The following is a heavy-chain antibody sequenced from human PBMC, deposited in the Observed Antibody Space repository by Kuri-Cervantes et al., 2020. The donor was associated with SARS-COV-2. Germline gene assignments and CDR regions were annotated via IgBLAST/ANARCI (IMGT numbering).Heavy chain of an antibody. CDR3: ATPYGSVVYYGIPYYYAMDV. CDR1: GYTFTSYG. CDR2: ISAYNGNT. V-gene: IGHV1-18*01. Sequence: ASVKVSCKASGYTFTSYGISWVRQAPGQGLEWMGWISAYNGNTNYAQKLQGRVTMTTDTSTSTAYMELRSLRSEDTAVYYCATPYGSVVYYGIPYYYAMDVWGQGTTVTVSS. J-gene: IGHJ6*02. D-gene: IGHD3-10*01.